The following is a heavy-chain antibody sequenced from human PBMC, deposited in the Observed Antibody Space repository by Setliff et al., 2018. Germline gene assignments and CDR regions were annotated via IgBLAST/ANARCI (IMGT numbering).Heavy chain of an antibody. CDR1: GGSISGSIYY. CDR3: ATRTYYDSNGYYYAIAGPFDI. CDR2: IYYSGST. Sequence: TLSLTCSVSGGSISGSIYYWGWIRQPPGKGLEWIGSIYYSGSTYYSPSLKRRVTISVDTSKNQFSLKLSSVTAADTAVYYCATRTYYDSNGYYYAIAGPFDIWGQGTMVTVSS. V-gene: IGHV4-39*01. J-gene: IGHJ3*02. D-gene: IGHD3-22*01.